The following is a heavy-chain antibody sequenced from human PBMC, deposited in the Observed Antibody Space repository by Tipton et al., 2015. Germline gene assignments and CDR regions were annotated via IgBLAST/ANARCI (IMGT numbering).Heavy chain of an antibody. Sequence: GSLRLSCVGSGFTFGSYWMHWVRQAPGKGLEWVAHIKFDGSQAIYADSVKGRFTISRDNSRRTVFLHMNTLRDEDMGVYYCARIPTVGATSFWGQGTLVTVSS. CDR3: ARIPTVGATSF. V-gene: IGHV3-74*01. J-gene: IGHJ4*02. D-gene: IGHD1-26*01. CDR1: GFTFGSYW. CDR2: IKFDGSQA.